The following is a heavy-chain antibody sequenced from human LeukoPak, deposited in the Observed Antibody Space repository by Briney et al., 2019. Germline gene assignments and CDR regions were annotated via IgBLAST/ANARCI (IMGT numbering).Heavy chain of an antibody. CDR2: IYHSGST. Sequence: SETLSLTCTVSGGSISSSNWWSWVRQPPGKGLEWIGEIYHSGSTYYNPSLKSRVTISVDTSKKQFSLKLSSVTAADTAVYYCARARWELLPFDYWGQGTLVTVSS. D-gene: IGHD1-26*01. CDR3: ARARWELLPFDY. CDR1: GGSISSSNW. J-gene: IGHJ4*02. V-gene: IGHV4-4*02.